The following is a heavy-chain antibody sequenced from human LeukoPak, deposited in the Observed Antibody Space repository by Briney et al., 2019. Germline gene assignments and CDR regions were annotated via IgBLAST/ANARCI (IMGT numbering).Heavy chain of an antibody. CDR3: AREGHKLDAFDI. CDR2: ISAYNGNT. J-gene: IGHJ3*02. Sequence: GASVKVSCKASGYTFTSYGISWVRQAPGQGLEWMGWISAYNGNTNYAQKFQGRVTMTRDTSISTAYMELSRLRSDDTAVYYCAREGHKLDAFDIWGQGTMVTVSS. V-gene: IGHV1-18*01. CDR1: GYTFTSYG.